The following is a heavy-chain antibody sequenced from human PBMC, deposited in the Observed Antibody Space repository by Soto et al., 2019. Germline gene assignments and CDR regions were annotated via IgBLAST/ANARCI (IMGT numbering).Heavy chain of an antibody. CDR3: ARQGSNGAYYYYGMDV. V-gene: IGHV5-51*01. J-gene: IGHJ6*02. Sequence: GESLKISCKGSGYRFSSYWIAWVRQMPGKGLKWMGIIYPGDSDTIYSPSFQGQVTFSADKSTSTAYLQWSSLKASDSAMYYCARQGSNGAYYYYGMDVWGQGTTVTVSS. CDR1: GYRFSSYW. D-gene: IGHD2-8*01. CDR2: IYPGDSDT.